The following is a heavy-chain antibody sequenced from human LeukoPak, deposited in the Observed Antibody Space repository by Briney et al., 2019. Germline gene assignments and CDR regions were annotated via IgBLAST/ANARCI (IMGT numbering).Heavy chain of an antibody. CDR1: GYTFTDYY. J-gene: IGHJ3*02. V-gene: IGHV1-2*02. CDR2: INPNNGGT. Sequence: ASVTVSCKASGYTFTDYYLHWVRQAPGQGLEWMGWINPNNGGTHFGQMFQGRVTVTRDTSISTAYMDLSGLRSDDTAVYYCAREGRGWAFDIWGQGTMVTVSS. CDR3: AREGRGWAFDI. D-gene: IGHD2-15*01.